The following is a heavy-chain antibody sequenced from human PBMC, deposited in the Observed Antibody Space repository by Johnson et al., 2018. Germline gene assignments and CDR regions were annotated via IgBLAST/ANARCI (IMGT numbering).Heavy chain of an antibody. D-gene: IGHD2-8*01. CDR2: ISYDGSNK. J-gene: IGHJ6*02. CDR3: AKDTRDCTNGVCYYYYYYGMDV. V-gene: IGHV3-30-3*01. CDR1: GFTFSSYA. Sequence: QVQLVESGGGVVQPGRSLRLSCAASGFTFSSYAMHWVRQAPGKGLEWVAVISYDGSNKYYADSGKGRVTIPRDNSKNTLYLQMNSLRAEDTAVYYCAKDTRDCTNGVCYYYYYYGMDVWGQGTTVTVSS.